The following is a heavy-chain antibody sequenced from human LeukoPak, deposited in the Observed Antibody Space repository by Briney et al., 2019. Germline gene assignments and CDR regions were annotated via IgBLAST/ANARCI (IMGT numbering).Heavy chain of an antibody. J-gene: IGHJ3*01. Sequence: GGSLRLSCAASGFPFSTYWITWVRQAPGKGLEWVANIKQDGSEKYFVDSVKGRFTISRDNAKSSLYLQMDSLRAEDTAVYYRARERRGANFDVWGQGTMVTVSS. CDR1: GFPFSTYW. V-gene: IGHV3-7*01. D-gene: IGHD3-10*01. CDR2: IKQDGSEK. CDR3: ARERRGANFDV.